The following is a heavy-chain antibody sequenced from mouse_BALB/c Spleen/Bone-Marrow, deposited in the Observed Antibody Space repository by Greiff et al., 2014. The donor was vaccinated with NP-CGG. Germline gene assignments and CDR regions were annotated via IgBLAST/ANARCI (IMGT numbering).Heavy chain of an antibody. J-gene: IGHJ2*01. V-gene: IGHV1-63*02. CDR2: IYPGGVYS. CDR1: GYTFTNYW. CDR3: ATWGPYYFAH. Sequence: VQLQQSGAELVRPGTSVKISCKASGYTFTNYWLGWLKQRPGHGLEWIGDIYPGGVYSNCNEKFKGKATLTADTSSSSAYMQLSSLTSEDSAVYFCATWGPYYFAHWGQGTTLTVSS.